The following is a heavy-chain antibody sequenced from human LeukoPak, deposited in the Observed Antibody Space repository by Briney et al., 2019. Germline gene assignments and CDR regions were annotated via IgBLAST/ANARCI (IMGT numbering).Heavy chain of an antibody. D-gene: IGHD3-22*01. Sequence: PSETLSLTCSVSGGSITSSSYYCAWIRQPPGKGLEWIGSIYYTGGTYYNPSLKSRLTISLGTSKNQFSLKLSSVTAADTTVYYCARGPSGYYSYFDYWGQGTLVTVSS. CDR1: GGSITSSSYY. V-gene: IGHV4-39*01. J-gene: IGHJ4*02. CDR2: IYYTGGT. CDR3: ARGPSGYYSYFDY.